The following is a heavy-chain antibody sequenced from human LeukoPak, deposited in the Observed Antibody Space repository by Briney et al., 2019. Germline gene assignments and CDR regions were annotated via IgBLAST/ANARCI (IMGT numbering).Heavy chain of an antibody. Sequence: GGSLRLSCAASGFTFSSYAMSWVRQAPGKGLEWVSAISGSGSSTYYADSVKGRFTVSRDNSKNTLYLQMNSLRAEDTAVYYCARLSGSYLDYWGQGTLVTVSS. J-gene: IGHJ4*02. CDR3: ARLSGSYLDY. D-gene: IGHD1-26*01. CDR2: ISGSGSST. V-gene: IGHV3-23*01. CDR1: GFTFSSYA.